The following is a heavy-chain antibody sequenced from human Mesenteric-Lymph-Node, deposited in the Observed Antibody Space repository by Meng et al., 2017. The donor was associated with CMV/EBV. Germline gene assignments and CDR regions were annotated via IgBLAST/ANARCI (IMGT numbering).Heavy chain of an antibody. Sequence: LTCTVSGGSISSPSYYWGWIRQPPGKGLEWIGYIYYSGSTNYNPSLKSRVTISVDTSKNQFSLKLSSVTAADTAVYYCARGILTGYHYWGQGTLVTVSS. CDR1: GGSISSPSYY. CDR3: ARGILTGYHY. CDR2: IYYSGST. D-gene: IGHD3-9*01. V-gene: IGHV4-61*01. J-gene: IGHJ4*02.